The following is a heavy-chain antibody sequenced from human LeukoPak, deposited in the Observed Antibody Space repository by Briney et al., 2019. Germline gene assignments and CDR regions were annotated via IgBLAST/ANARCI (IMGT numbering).Heavy chain of an antibody. CDR3: ARDRGDHIAAAGNDGMDV. CDR2: ITSGSNYM. V-gene: IGHV3-21*04. J-gene: IGHJ6*02. D-gene: IGHD6-13*01. Sequence: PGGSLRLSCAASGFSFSYYTMHWVRQAPGKGLEWVSSITSGSNYMYYADSVKGRFTISRDNTKNSLYLQMNSLRAEDTALYHCARDRGDHIAAAGNDGMDVWGQGTTVTVSS. CDR1: GFSFSYYT.